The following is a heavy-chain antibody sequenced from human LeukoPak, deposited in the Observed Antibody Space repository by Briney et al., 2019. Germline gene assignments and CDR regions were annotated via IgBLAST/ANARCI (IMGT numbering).Heavy chain of an antibody. J-gene: IGHJ4*02. CDR1: AFTFSSYA. D-gene: IGHD3-3*01. Sequence: GGSLRLSCADSAFTFSSYAMSWVSQAPGKGLEWDSAISSSGSSTYYADSVKGRFTISRDKSKNTLYLQMNSLRAEDTAVYYCAIVGFTRDFWSGYLAGPFDYWGQGTLVTVSS. CDR3: AIVGFTRDFWSGYLAGPFDY. CDR2: ISSSGSST. V-gene: IGHV3-23*01.